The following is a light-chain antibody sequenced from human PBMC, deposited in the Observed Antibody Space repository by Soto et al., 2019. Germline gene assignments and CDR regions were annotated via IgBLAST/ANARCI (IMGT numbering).Light chain of an antibody. CDR1: SSNIGSNS. J-gene: IGLJ2*01. CDR2: NNN. Sequence: QSVLTQPPSASGTPGQRVTISCSGSSSNIGSNSVNWYQQFPGTATKLLIYNNNQRPSGVPARFTGSKFGTSVSLAISGLQSEDEADYYCAAWDDSLNGVVIGGGTKVTVL. V-gene: IGLV1-44*01. CDR3: AAWDDSLNGVV.